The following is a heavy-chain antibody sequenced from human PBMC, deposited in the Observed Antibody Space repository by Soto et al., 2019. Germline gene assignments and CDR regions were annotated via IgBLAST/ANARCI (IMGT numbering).Heavy chain of an antibody. D-gene: IGHD6-13*01. J-gene: IGHJ5*02. V-gene: IGHV1-69*01. CDR2: IIPLFGTT. CDR1: GGTFSRHA. CDR3: ARASIHGSSWYFWFDP. Sequence: GASVEVSRKSSGGTFSRHAINWVRQAPGQGLEWMGGIIPLFGTTNYAQKFKGRLTITADESTNTTYMELSSLKSEDAAVYYCARASIHGSSWYFWFDPWGQGTLVTVSS.